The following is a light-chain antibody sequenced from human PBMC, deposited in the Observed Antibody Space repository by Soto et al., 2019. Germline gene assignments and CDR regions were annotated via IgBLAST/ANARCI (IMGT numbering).Light chain of an antibody. V-gene: IGKV3-11*01. J-gene: IGKJ5*01. CDR3: QQRSNWPPTIT. CDR2: GAS. Sequence: IVLTQSPVTLSLSPWERATLSCRASQSVSSHLAWFQHKPGQAPRLLIYGASNRATGIPARFSGSGSGTDFTLTVSSLEPEDFAFYYCQQRSNWPPTITFGQGTRLEIK. CDR1: QSVSSH.